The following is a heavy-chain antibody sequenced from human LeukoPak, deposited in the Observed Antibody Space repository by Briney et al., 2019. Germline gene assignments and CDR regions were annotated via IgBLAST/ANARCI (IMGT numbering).Heavy chain of an antibody. CDR1: GGTFSSYA. V-gene: IGHV1-69*04. Sequence: SVKVSCEASGGTFSSYAISWVRQAPGQGLEWMGRIIPILGIANYAQKFQGRVTITADKSTSTAYVELSSLRSEDTAVYYCARAPVLRYFDWFPVSYYFDYWGQGTLVTVSS. J-gene: IGHJ4*02. CDR3: ARAPVLRYFDWFPVSYYFDY. D-gene: IGHD3-9*01. CDR2: IIPILGIA.